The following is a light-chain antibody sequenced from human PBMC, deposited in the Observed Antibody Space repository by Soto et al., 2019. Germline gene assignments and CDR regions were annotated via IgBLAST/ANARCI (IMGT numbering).Light chain of an antibody. Sequence: DIMMTQSPSTLSVSLVDIVTISFMASQSIGDSLAWYQQKPGKAPSLLISSASRMASGFPARFSGSGSGTEFTLTISSMQSEDFAAYYCQQYDNWSRTFGQGTKVDIK. CDR1: QSIGDS. CDR3: QQYDNWSRT. CDR2: SAS. V-gene: IGKV3-15*01. J-gene: IGKJ1*01.